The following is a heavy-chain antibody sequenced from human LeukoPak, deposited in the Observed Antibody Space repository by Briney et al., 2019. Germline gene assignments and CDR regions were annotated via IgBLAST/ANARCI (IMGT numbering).Heavy chain of an antibody. D-gene: IGHD1-20*01. J-gene: IGHJ2*01. V-gene: IGHV4-34*01. Sequence: LRLSCAASGFTFSDYFMDWVRQAPGKGLEWIGDIYYTGSTFYNPSLKSRLTISVDTSKNQFSLKLSSVTAADTAVYYCARGFNFFDLWGRGTLVTVSS. CDR1: GFTFSDYF. CDR2: IYYTGST. CDR3: ARGFNFFDL.